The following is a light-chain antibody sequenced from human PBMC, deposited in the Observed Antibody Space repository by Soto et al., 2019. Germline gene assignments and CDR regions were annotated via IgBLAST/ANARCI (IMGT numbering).Light chain of an antibody. CDR1: QTIANK. CDR3: HQSNNWPPYT. Sequence: ETVMTQSPATLSVSPGERATLSCRASQTIANKLAWYQQRPGQAPRLLIYGASTRATGIPARFSGSGSGTEFTLTISSLQYVDFAIYYCHQSNNWPPYTFGQGTKLEIK. V-gene: IGKV3-15*01. CDR2: GAS. J-gene: IGKJ2*01.